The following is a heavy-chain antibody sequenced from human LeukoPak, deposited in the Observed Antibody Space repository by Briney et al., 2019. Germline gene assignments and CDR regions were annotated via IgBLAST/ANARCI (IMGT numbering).Heavy chain of an antibody. D-gene: IGHD6-13*01. CDR2: ISSDGSNE. J-gene: IGHJ4*02. CDR3: TRIGYSSSWSGDY. CDR1: GFAFSSFG. Sequence: GGSLRLSCAASGFAFSSFGMHWVRQAPGKGLKWVAIISSDGSNEYYADSVKGRFSISRDNSRNTLYLRMNSLRAEDTAIYYCTRIGYSSSWSGDYWGQGTLVTVSS. V-gene: IGHV3-30-3*01.